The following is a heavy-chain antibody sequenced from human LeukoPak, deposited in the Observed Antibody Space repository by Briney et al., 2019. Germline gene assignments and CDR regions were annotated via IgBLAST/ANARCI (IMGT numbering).Heavy chain of an antibody. V-gene: IGHV3-23*01. CDR1: GFTFSDYA. J-gene: IGHJ6*03. CDR3: ARRARYNYYYYMDV. CDR2: ISGSGAYS. Sequence: PGGSLRLSCAASGFTFSDYAMSWVRQVPGEGLEWLSDISGSGAYSYYADSVKGRFTISRDNSNYTVFLQMNSLRAEDTAVYYCARRARYNYYYYMDVWGKGTTVTVSS. D-gene: IGHD1-14*01.